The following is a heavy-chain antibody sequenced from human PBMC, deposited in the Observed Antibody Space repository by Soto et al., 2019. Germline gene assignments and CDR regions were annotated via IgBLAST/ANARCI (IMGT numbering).Heavy chain of an antibody. Sequence: ASVEVSCKASGYTFTGYYMHWVRQAPGQGLEWMGWINPNSGGTNYAQKFQGWVTMTRDTSISTAYMELSRLRSDDTAVYYCARDGNVVVPAVDYYYYYYMDVWGKGTTVTVSS. CDR1: GYTFTGYY. V-gene: IGHV1-2*04. CDR2: INPNSGGT. J-gene: IGHJ6*03. D-gene: IGHD2-2*01. CDR3: ARDGNVVVPAVDYYYYYYMDV.